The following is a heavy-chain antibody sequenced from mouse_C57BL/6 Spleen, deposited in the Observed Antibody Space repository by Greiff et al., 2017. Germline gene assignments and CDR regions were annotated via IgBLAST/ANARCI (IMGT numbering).Heavy chain of an antibody. D-gene: IGHD1-2*01. CDR2: ISSGGSYT. CDR1: GFTFSSYG. V-gene: IGHV5-6*02. J-gene: IGHJ1*03. Sequence: EVMLVESGGDLVKPGGSLKLSCAASGFTFSSYGMSWVRQTPDKRLEWVATISSGGSYTYYPDSVKGRFTISRDNAKNTLYLQMSSLKSEDTAMYYCARRSTTAWYFDVWGTGTTVTVSS. CDR3: ARRSTTAWYFDV.